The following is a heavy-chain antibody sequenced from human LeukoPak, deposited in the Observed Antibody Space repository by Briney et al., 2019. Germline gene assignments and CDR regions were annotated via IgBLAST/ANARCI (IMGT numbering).Heavy chain of an antibody. D-gene: IGHD2-15*01. CDR1: GFAFSSYG. CDR2: MSHDGSNY. CDR3: ARDPYCSDGSCFPDY. Sequence: PGGSLRLSCAASGFAFSSYGMHWVRQAPGKGLEWVAVMSHDGSNYYYADSVKGRFTISRDDSKNTLYLQMSTLGAEDTAVYYCARDPYCSDGSCFPDYWGQGTLVTVSS. J-gene: IGHJ4*02. V-gene: IGHV3-30*03.